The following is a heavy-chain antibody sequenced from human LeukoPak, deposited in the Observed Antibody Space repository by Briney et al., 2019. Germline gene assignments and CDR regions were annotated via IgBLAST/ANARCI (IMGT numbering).Heavy chain of an antibody. V-gene: IGHV3-23*01. CDR2: ISGSGGST. Sequence: GGYLRLSCAASGFTFSNYAMTWVRQAPGKGLKWVSGISGSGGSTYYADSVKGRFTISSDNSKNTLYLQMNSLRAEDTAVYYCAKDRGGNYLFYLDYWGQGTLVTVSS. CDR1: GFTFSNYA. J-gene: IGHJ4*02. CDR3: AKDRGGNYLFYLDY. D-gene: IGHD1-26*01.